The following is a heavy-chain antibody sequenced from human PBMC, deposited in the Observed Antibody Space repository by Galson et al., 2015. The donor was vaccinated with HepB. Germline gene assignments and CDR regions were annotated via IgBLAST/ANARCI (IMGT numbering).Heavy chain of an antibody. J-gene: IGHJ4*02. V-gene: IGHV1-3*04. CDR2: VNTGNGNT. CDR1: GYSFTIYY. Sequence: SVKVSCKASGYSFTIYYIHWVRQAPGQRLEWMGRVNTGNGNTKYSQTFQDRVTLTREPSATTAYMELSSRESEDTAVYYCARGGQWPQFYYFDYWGRGTLVTVSS. D-gene: IGHD5-24*01. CDR3: ARGGQWPQFYYFDY.